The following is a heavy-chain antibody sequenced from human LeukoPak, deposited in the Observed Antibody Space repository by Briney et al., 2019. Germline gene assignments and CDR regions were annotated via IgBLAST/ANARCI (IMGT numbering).Heavy chain of an antibody. CDR2: IIPILGIA. CDR3: ARVHYDSSGSPMYYFDD. V-gene: IGHV1-69*04. CDR1: GGTFSSYA. J-gene: IGHJ4*02. D-gene: IGHD3-22*01. Sequence: ASVKVSCKASGGTFSSYAISWVRQAPGQGLEWMGRIIPILGIANYAQKFQGRVTITADKSTSTAYMELSSLRSEDTAVYYCARVHYDSSGSPMYYFDDWGQGTLVTVSS.